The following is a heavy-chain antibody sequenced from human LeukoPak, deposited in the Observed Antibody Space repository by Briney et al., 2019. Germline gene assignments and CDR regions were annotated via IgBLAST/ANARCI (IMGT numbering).Heavy chain of an antibody. CDR2: IYSGGST. J-gene: IGHJ4*02. V-gene: IGHV3-66*01. CDR1: GFTVSSNY. D-gene: IGHD3-22*01. Sequence: GGSLRLSCAASGFTVSSNYMSWGRQAPGKGLEWVSVIYSGGSTYYADSVKGRFTISRDNSKNTLYLQMNSLRAEDTAVYYCARAGGDSSGYYYQQPYFDYWGQGTLVTVSS. CDR3: ARAGGDSSGYYYQQPYFDY.